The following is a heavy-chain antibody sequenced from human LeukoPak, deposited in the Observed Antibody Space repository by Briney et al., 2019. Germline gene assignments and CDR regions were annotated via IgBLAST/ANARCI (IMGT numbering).Heavy chain of an antibody. CDR1: GGSISSGGYY. D-gene: IGHD1-26*01. Sequence: SETLSLTCTVSGGSISSGGYYWSWIRQHPGKGLEWIGYIYYSGSTYYNPSLKSLVTISVDTSKNQFSLKLSSVTAADTAVYYCARGFRWELLRRQNAFDIWGQGTMVTVSS. J-gene: IGHJ3*02. CDR3: ARGFRWELLRRQNAFDI. CDR2: IYYSGST. V-gene: IGHV4-31*01.